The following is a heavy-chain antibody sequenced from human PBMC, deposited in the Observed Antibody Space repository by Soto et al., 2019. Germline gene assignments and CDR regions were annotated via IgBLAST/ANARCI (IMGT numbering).Heavy chain of an antibody. D-gene: IGHD3-9*01. J-gene: IGHJ5*02. Sequence: GGSLRLSCAAAGVTFSSYGGHWVRQAQGKGLVWVSRINSDGSSTSYADSVKGRFTISRDNAKNTLYLQMNSLRAEDTAVYYCARDPAPWGDDILTGPRFDPWGQGTLVTVSS. V-gene: IGHV3-74*01. CDR1: GVTFSSYG. CDR3: ARDPAPWGDDILTGPRFDP. CDR2: INSDGSST.